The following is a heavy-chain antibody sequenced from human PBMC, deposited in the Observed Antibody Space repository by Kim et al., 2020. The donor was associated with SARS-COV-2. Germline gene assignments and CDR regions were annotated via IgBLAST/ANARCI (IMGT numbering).Heavy chain of an antibody. CDR3: ASEAHRGTAKSDY. J-gene: IGHJ4*02. CDR1: GFSFSTYW. CDR2: INLDESEK. Sequence: GGSLRLSCAVSGFSFSTYWMTWVRQAPGKGLEWVANINLDESEKYYLDSVKGRFTISRDNAKNSVYLQMNSLRVEDTAVYYCASEAHRGTAKSDYWGQGT. D-gene: IGHD2-21*02. V-gene: IGHV3-7*01.